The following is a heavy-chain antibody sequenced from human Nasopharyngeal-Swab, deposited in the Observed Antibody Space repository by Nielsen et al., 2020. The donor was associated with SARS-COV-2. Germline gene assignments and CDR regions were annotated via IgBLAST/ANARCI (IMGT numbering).Heavy chain of an antibody. D-gene: IGHD3-3*01. J-gene: IGHJ6*02. CDR3: ATALTIFGADNYYYYYGMDV. CDR2: FDPEDGET. Sequence: ASVKVSCKVSGYTLTDLSMHWVRQAPGKGLEWMGGFDPEDGETIYAQKFQGRVTMTEDTSTDTAYMELSSLRSEDTAVYYCATALTIFGADNYYYYYGMDVWGQGTTVTVSS. V-gene: IGHV1-24*01. CDR1: GYTLTDLS.